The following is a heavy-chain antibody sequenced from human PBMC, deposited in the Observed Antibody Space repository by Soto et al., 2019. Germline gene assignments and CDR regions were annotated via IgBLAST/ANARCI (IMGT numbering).Heavy chain of an antibody. CDR3: ARPVDTAMVGNWFDP. CDR2: IIPIFGTA. Sequence: SVKVSCKASGGTFSSHAISWVRQAPGQGLEWMGGIIPIFGTANYAQKFQGRVTITADESTSTAYMELSSLRSEDTAVYYCARPVDTAMVGNWFDPWGQGTLVTVSS. J-gene: IGHJ5*02. V-gene: IGHV1-69*13. D-gene: IGHD5-18*01. CDR1: GGTFSSHA.